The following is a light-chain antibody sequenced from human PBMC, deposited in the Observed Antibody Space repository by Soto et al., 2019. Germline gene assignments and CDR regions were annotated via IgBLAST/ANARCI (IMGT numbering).Light chain of an antibody. J-gene: IGKJ3*01. CDR1: QSVSSSY. CDR2: DAS. V-gene: IGKV3-15*01. Sequence: EIVLTQSPGTLSLSPGERSTLSCRASQSVSSSYLAWYQQKPGQAPRLLIYDASTRATGIPARFSGSGSGTEFTLTISSLQSEDFAVYYCQQYNMWTGTFGPGTKVDIK. CDR3: QQYNMWTGT.